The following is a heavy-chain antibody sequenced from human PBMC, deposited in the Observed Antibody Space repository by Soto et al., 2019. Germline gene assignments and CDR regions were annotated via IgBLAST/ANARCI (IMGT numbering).Heavy chain of an antibody. V-gene: IGHV1-18*01. D-gene: IGHD1-26*01. CDR3: ARDVRAGVGRRANSGSYAAGLDTNKLRGVRNYYYYGMDV. Sequence: ASVKVSCKASGYTLTSYGISWVRQAPGQGLEWMGWISAYNGNTNYAQKLQGRVTMTTDTSTNTLYMELSSLRAEDTAVYYCARDVRAGVGRRANSGSYAAGLDTNKLRGVRNYYYYGMDVWGQGTTVTVSS. J-gene: IGHJ6*02. CDR2: ISAYNGNT. CDR1: GYTLTSYG.